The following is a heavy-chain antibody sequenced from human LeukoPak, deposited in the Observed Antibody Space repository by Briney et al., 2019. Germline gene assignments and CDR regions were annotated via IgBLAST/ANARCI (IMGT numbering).Heavy chain of an antibody. J-gene: IGHJ3*02. Sequence: GRSLRLSCAASGFTFDDYAMHWVRQAPGKGLEGVSGISWNSGSIGYADCVKGRFTISRDNAKNSLYLQMNSLRAEDTALYYCAKGDYYDSSGYPNSRKKAFDIWGQGTMVTVSS. D-gene: IGHD3-22*01. CDR3: AKGDYYDSSGYPNSRKKAFDI. CDR1: GFTFDDYA. V-gene: IGHV3-9*01. CDR2: ISWNSGSI.